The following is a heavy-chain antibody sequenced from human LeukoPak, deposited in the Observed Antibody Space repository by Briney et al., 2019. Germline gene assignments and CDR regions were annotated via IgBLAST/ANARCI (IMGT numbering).Heavy chain of an antibody. J-gene: IGHJ6*02. CDR3: VRGRTAYCGGDCYPTYYYYYGMDV. Sequence: ASVKVSCKASGYTFTSYGISWVRQAPGQGLEWMGWISAYNGNTNYAQKLQGRVTMTTDTSTSTAYMELRSLRSDDTAVYYCVRGRTAYCGGDCYPTYYYYYGMDVWGQGTTVTVSS. CDR2: ISAYNGNT. V-gene: IGHV1-18*01. D-gene: IGHD2-21*02. CDR1: GYTFTSYG.